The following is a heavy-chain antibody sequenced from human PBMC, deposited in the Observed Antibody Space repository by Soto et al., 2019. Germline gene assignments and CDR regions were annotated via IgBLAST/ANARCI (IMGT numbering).Heavy chain of an antibody. D-gene: IGHD3-9*01. CDR1: GFTFIRSA. V-gene: IGHV3-73*02. Sequence: EVQLVESGGGLVQPGQSLKLSCVASGFTFIRSALHWVRQTSGKGLWWLGRVRTQPNTYATSYGASVNGKFTIPRDESKNAAYLHLTGLRTEDTAIYYSASLSYYDHSTGHYLDFWGRGTLVNVSS. CDR3: ASLSYYDHSTGHYLDF. CDR2: VRTQPNTYAT. J-gene: IGHJ4*02.